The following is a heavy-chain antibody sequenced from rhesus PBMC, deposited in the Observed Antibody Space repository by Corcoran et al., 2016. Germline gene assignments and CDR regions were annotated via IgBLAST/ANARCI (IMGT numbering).Heavy chain of an antibody. CDR3: ARGGPLYYYGLDS. CDR2: ISCNRGST. J-gene: IGHJ6*01. V-gene: IGHV4-127*01. D-gene: IGHD1-1*01. CDR1: GGFISGHYP. Sequence: VQLQESGPGVVKPSETLSLTCAVFGGFISGHYPWSWIRQPPGKGLEWIGYISCNRGSTNYNPSLKSRVTISKVTSKNQFSLKLRSVTAADTAVYYCARGGPLYYYGLDSWGQGVVVTVSS.